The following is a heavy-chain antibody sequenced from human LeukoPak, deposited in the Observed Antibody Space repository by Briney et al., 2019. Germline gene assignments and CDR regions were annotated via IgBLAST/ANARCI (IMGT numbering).Heavy chain of an antibody. Sequence: ASVKVSCKASGYTFSQYSISWVRQAPGKGFEWMGWVSPSHSTRVYAQDFQGRVIMTADTNTNTVSMELRSLRFDDTAVYFCARDYILPLETDNGDGFAIWGQGTVVTVSS. J-gene: IGHJ3*02. CDR2: VSPSHSTR. D-gene: IGHD3-3*02. CDR3: ARDYILPLETDNGDGFAI. V-gene: IGHV1-18*01. CDR1: GYTFSQYS.